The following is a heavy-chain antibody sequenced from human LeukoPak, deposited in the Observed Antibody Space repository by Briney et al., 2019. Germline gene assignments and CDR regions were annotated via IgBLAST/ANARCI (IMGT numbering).Heavy chain of an antibody. J-gene: IGHJ4*02. Sequence: PSETLSLTCAVYGRSFSGYYWSWIRQPPGKGLEWIGEINHSGSTNYNPSLKSRVTISVDTSKNQFSLKLSSVTAADTAVYYCARGRYSGSYFDYWGQGTLVTVSS. CDR1: GRSFSGYY. V-gene: IGHV4-34*01. CDR3: ARGRYSGSYFDY. CDR2: INHSGST. D-gene: IGHD1-26*01.